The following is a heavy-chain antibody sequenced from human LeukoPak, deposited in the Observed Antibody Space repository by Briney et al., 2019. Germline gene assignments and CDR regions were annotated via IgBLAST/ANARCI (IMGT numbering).Heavy chain of an antibody. CDR2: MNPNSGNT. D-gene: IGHD6-13*01. CDR3: ARGSSWTDY. CDR1: GGTFSSYA. J-gene: IGHJ4*02. V-gene: IGHV1-8*03. Sequence: GASVKVSCKASGGTFSSYAINWVRQATGQGLEWMGWMNPNSGNTGYAQKFQGRVTITRNTSISTAYMELSSLKSEDTAVYYCARGSSWTDYWGQGTLVTVSS.